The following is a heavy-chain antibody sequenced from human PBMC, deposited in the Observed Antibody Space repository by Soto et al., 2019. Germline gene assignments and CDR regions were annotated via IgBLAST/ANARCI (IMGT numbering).Heavy chain of an antibody. CDR1: GGSFSGYY. J-gene: IGHJ5*02. CDR2: INHSGST. CDR3: ARALEEYYEWFDP. Sequence: SETLSLTCAVYGGSFSGYYWSWIRQPPGKGLEWIGEINHSGSTNYNPSLKSRVTISVDTSKNQFSLKLSSVTAADTAVYYCARALEEYYEWFDPWGQGTLVTSPQ. V-gene: IGHV4-34*01. D-gene: IGHD3-16*01.